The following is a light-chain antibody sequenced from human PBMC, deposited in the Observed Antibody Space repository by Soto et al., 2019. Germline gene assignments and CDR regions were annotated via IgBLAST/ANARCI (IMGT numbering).Light chain of an antibody. V-gene: IGKV1-27*01. J-gene: IGKJ1*01. Sequence: EIQMTQSPSSLSASVGDRVTITCRASQGISNYLAWYQQKPGKVPKLLIYAASTLESGVPSRFSGSGSGTDFTLTISSLQHEDVATYYCQKYNSAGTFGQGTKVEIK. CDR3: QKYNSAGT. CDR1: QGISNY. CDR2: AAS.